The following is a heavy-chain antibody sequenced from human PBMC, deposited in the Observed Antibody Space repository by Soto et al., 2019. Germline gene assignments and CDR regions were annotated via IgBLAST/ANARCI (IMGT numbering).Heavy chain of an antibody. D-gene: IGHD6-19*01. V-gene: IGHV3-48*02. J-gene: IGHJ6*02. CDR2: ISSSSSTI. CDR3: ARAGGYSSGWYPGDYYYYGMDV. CDR1: GFTFSSYS. Sequence: EVQLVESGGGLVQPGGSLRLSCAASGFTFSSYSMNWVRQAPGKGLEWVSYISSSSSTIYYADSVKGRFTISRDNAKNSLYLQMNRLRDEDTAVYYCARAGGYSSGWYPGDYYYYGMDVWGQGTTVTVSS.